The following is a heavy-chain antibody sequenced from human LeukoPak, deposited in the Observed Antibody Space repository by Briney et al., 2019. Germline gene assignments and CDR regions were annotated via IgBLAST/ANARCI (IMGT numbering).Heavy chain of an antibody. D-gene: IGHD3-3*01. V-gene: IGHV4-31*03. CDR3: ARDPYDFWSGYYSLGLDY. J-gene: IGHJ4*02. CDR1: GGSISSGGYY. CDR2: IYYSGST. Sequence: SETLSLTCTVSGGSISSGGYYWSWIRQHPGRGLGWIGYIYYSGSTYYNPSLKSRVTISVDTSKNQFSLKLSSVTAADTAVYYCARDPYDFWSGYYSLGLDYWGQGTLVTVSS.